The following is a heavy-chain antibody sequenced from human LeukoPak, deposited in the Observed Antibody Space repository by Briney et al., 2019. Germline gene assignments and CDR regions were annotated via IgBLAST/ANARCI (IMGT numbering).Heavy chain of an antibody. CDR2: IYHSGST. Sequence: SETLSLTCAVSGGSISSGGYSWSWIRQPPGKGLEWIGYIYHSGSTYYNPSLKSRVTTSVDRSKNQFSLKLSSVTAADTAVYYCARSSDDDAFDIWGQGTMVTVSS. CDR1: GGSISSGGYS. V-gene: IGHV4-30-2*01. J-gene: IGHJ3*02. CDR3: ARSSDDDAFDI.